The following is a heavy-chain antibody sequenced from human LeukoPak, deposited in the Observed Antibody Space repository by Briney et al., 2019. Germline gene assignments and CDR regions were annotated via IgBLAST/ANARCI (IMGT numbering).Heavy chain of an antibody. Sequence: GASVKVSCKASGYTFTSYGISWVRQAPGQGLEWMGWISAYNGNTNYAQKLQGRVTMTTDTSTSTAYMELRSLRSDDTAVYYCARVSSYYDFWSGQNDYWGQGTLVTVSS. V-gene: IGHV1-18*01. D-gene: IGHD3-3*01. CDR2: ISAYNGNT. CDR3: ARVSSYYDFWSGQNDY. CDR1: GYTFTSYG. J-gene: IGHJ4*02.